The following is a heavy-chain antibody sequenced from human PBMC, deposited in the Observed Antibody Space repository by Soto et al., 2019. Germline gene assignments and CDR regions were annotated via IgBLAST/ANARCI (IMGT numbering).Heavy chain of an antibody. CDR1: GFTFSSYA. D-gene: IGHD3-9*01. J-gene: IGHJ4*02. CDR3: ARDVRSALRYFDWLLGSYFDY. V-gene: IGHV3-30-3*01. CDR2: ISYDGSNK. Sequence: QVQLVESGGGVVQPGRSLRLSCAASGFTFSSYAMHWVRQAPGKGLEWVAVISYDGSNKYYADSVKGRFTISRDNSKNSLSLEMNSLRDEETAGYYCARDVRSALRYFDWLLGSYFDYWGQGTLVTVSS.